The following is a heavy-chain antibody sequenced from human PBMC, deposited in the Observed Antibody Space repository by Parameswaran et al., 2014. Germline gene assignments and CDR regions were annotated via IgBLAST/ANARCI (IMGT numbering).Heavy chain of an antibody. V-gene: IGHV1-69*01. D-gene: IGHD3-16*01. CDR2: IIPIFGTA. Sequence: WVRQAPGQGLEWMGGIIPIFGTANYAQKFQGRVTITADESTSTAYMELSSLRSEDTAVYYCARDRAKGPEGGWFDPWGQGTLVTVSS. CDR3: ARDRAKGPEGGWFDP. J-gene: IGHJ5*02.